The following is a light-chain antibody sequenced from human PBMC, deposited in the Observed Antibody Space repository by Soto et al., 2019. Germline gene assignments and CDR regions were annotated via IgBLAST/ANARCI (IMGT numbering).Light chain of an antibody. CDR3: QQYGSSLRT. Sequence: EIVLTRSPGALSLSPGERSTLSCMASKSVSSSYLAWYQQKPGQAPRLLIYGASSRATGIPERFSGSGSGTDFTLTISRLEPEDFELYYCQQYGSSLRTFGQGTKVDIK. CDR2: GAS. V-gene: IGKV3-20*01. CDR1: KSVSSSY. J-gene: IGKJ1*01.